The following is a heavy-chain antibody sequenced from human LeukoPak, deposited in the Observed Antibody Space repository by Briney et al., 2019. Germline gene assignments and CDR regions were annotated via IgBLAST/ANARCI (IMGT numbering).Heavy chain of an antibody. CDR2: INPNSGGT. V-gene: IGHV1-2*02. J-gene: IGHJ3*02. CDR3: ARVTGDRRGHAFDI. Sequence: GASVKVSCKASGYTFTGYYMHWVRQAPGQGLEWVGWINPNSGGTNYAQKFQGRVTMTRDTSISTAYMELSRLRSDDTAVYYCARVTGDRRGHAFDIWGQGTVVTVSS. CDR1: GYTFTGYY. D-gene: IGHD7-27*01.